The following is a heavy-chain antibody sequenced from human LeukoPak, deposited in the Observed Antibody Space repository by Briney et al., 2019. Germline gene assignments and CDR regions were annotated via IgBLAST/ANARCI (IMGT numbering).Heavy chain of an antibody. D-gene: IGHD1-7*01. Sequence: PGGSLRLSCAASGFTFSSSAMSWVRQAPGKGLEWVSGINWNGGSTGYADSVKGRFTISRDNAKNSLYLQMNSLRAEDTALYYCARAGLYNWNYEGTTYFDFWGQGTLVTVSA. V-gene: IGHV3-20*04. CDR2: INWNGGST. J-gene: IGHJ4*02. CDR1: GFTFSSSA. CDR3: ARAGLYNWNYEGTTYFDF.